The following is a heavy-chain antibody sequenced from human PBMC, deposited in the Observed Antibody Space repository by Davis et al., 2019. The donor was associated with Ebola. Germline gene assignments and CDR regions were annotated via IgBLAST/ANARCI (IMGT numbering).Heavy chain of an antibody. D-gene: IGHD7-27*01. Sequence: MPSETLSLTCTVSGGSISGYDWGLIRQSPGGGLEWIVYIYDSGSTNYNPSLESRVTMSADTSKNQFSLKLSSVTAADTAVYYCARELPNWGLDSWGQGTLVTVSS. CDR3: ARELPNWGLDS. V-gene: IGHV4-59*01. CDR2: IYDSGST. J-gene: IGHJ4*02. CDR1: GGSISGYD.